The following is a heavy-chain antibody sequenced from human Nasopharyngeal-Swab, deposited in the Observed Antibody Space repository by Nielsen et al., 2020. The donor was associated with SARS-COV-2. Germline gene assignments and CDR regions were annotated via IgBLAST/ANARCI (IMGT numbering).Heavy chain of an antibody. J-gene: IGHJ4*02. CDR3: ARDRQITMIVATGIDY. CDR2: INPSGGST. D-gene: IGHD3-22*01. V-gene: IGHV1-46*01. CDR1: GYTFTSHY. Sequence: ASVKVSCKASGYTFTSHYMHWVRQAPGQGLEWMGIINPSGGSTSYAQKFQDRVTMTRDTSTSTVYMELSSLRSEDTAVYYCARDRQITMIVATGIDYWGQGTLVTVSS.